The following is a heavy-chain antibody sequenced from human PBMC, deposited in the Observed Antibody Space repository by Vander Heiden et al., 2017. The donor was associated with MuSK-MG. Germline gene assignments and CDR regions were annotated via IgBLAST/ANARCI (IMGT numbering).Heavy chain of an antibody. Sequence: QVQLVQSGAEVKKPGSSVKVSCKASGGTFSSYAISWVRQAPRQGLEWMGGIIPIFGPANYAQKFQGRVTITADKSTSTAYMELSSLRSEDTAVYYCGRVDWTRPDAFDIWGQGPMGNVSS. V-gene: IGHV1-69*06. D-gene: IGHD1-1*01. CDR2: IIPIFGPA. CDR1: GGTFSSYA. CDR3: GRVDWTRPDAFDI. J-gene: IGHJ3*02.